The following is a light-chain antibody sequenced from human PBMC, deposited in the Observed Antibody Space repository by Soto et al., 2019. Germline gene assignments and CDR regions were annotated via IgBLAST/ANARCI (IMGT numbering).Light chain of an antibody. V-gene: IGKV3-20*01. CDR2: GAS. CDR1: QTVSSY. CDR3: QQYGSSLIT. Sequence: EIVVTQSQATVSLSPGERASLSSRASQTVSSYLLLYQQKPGQAPRLLIYGASSRATGIPDRFSGSGSGTDFTLTISRLEPEDFAVYYCQQYGSSLITFGQGTRLEIK. J-gene: IGKJ5*01.